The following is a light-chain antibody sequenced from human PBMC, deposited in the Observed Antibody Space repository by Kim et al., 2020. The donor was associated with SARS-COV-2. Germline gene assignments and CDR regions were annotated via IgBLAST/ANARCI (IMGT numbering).Light chain of an antibody. J-gene: IGLJ2*01. CDR2: QDI. Sequence: SYELTQPPSVSVSPGQTARITCSGEKLEDKYVSWYQQRPGQSPLLVIYQDIKRPSGIPERFYGSNSGNTATLTVGETQAMDEADYYCQAWDSRTAIFGGGTKLTVL. CDR3: QAWDSRTAI. CDR1: KLEDKY. V-gene: IGLV3-1*01.